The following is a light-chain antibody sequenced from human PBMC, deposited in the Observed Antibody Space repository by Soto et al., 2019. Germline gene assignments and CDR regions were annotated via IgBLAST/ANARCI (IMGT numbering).Light chain of an antibody. V-gene: IGLV3-21*02. CDR1: DIGRKS. J-gene: IGLJ3*02. CDR2: DDS. CDR3: QVWDSSSDSV. Sequence: SYELTQPPSVSVAPGQTARITCGGSDIGRKSVHWYQQKPRQAPVLVVFDDSDRPSGIPERLSGSNSGNTATLTISRVEAGDEADYFCQVWDSSSDSVFGGGTKVTVL.